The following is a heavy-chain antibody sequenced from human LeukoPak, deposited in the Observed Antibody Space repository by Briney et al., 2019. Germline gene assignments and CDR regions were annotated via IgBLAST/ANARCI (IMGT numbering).Heavy chain of an antibody. CDR3: AKGSLEMATVDFEF. CDR2: INWSSKMV. D-gene: IGHD5-24*01. CDR1: GFDFGNYA. J-gene: IGHJ4*02. V-gene: IGHV3-9*01. Sequence: PGGSLRLSYAASGFDFGNYAMHWVRQAPGKGLQWVSGINWSSKMVAYAASVKGRFTISRDNAKNSLYLQMNSLTSEDTAFYFCAKGSLEMATVDFEFWGQGTLVTVSS.